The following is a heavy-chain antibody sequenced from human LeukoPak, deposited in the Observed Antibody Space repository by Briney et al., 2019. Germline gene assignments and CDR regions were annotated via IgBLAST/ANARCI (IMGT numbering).Heavy chain of an antibody. CDR2: IYYSGST. Sequence: SETLSLTCTVSGGSISSSSYYWGWIRQPPGKGLEWIGGIYYSGSTYYSPSLKSRVTISVDTSKNQFSLKLSSVTAADTAVYYCARLYDFWSGYWFFDPWGQGTLVTVSS. D-gene: IGHD3-3*01. CDR1: GGSISSSSYY. CDR3: ARLYDFWSGYWFFDP. V-gene: IGHV4-39*01. J-gene: IGHJ5*02.